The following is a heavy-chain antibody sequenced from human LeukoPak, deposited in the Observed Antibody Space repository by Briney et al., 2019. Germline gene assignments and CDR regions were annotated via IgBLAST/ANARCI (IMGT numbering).Heavy chain of an antibody. CDR2: IYYTGAT. V-gene: IGHV4-59*01. J-gene: IGHJ6*03. CDR1: GGSITSYY. D-gene: IGHD3-3*01. Sequence: SETLSLTCSVSGGSITSYYWSWIRQSPGKGLEWIGYIYYTGATYYNPSLESRVTVSIDTSKRQLSLELRSVTAADTAVYFCARYDFWSSHMDVWGKGTTVTVSS. CDR3: ARYDFWSSHMDV.